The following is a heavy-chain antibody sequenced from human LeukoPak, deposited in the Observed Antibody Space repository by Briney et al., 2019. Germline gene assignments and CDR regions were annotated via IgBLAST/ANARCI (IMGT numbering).Heavy chain of an antibody. CDR2: INPNTGDT. V-gene: IGHV1-2*02. D-gene: IGHD6-13*01. J-gene: IGHJ5*01. Sequence: VASVKVSCKASGYTFTDYYVHWVRQAPGQGLEWMGWINPNTGDTFYAQTFQGRVTMTRDTSMTTAFMELSRLRSEDTAMYCCARGGIAAADDSWGQGTLVTVSS. CDR3: ARGGIAAADDS. CDR1: GYTFTDYY.